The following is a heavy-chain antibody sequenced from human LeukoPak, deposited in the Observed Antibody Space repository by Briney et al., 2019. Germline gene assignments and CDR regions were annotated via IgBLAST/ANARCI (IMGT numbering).Heavy chain of an antibody. CDR2: ISCSGSST. CDR3: AKEMATIRAFDF. Sequence: GGSLRLSCAASGFTFSTSAMCWVRPAPGNCLDWVSVISCSGSSTYYADSVKGRFTISRDNSKNTLYLQMNSLRAEDTAVYYCAKEMATIRAFDFWGQGTMVTVSS. V-gene: IGHV3-23*01. CDR1: GFTFSTSA. D-gene: IGHD5-24*01. J-gene: IGHJ3*01.